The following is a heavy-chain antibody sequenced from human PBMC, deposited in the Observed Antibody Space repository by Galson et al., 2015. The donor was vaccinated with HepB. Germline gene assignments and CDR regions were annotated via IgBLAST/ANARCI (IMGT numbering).Heavy chain of an antibody. J-gene: IGHJ4*02. CDR1: GFTFDDHA. CDR2: ISWNSGSI. Sequence: SLRLSCAASGFTFDDHAMHWVRQAPGKGLEWVSGISWNSGSIGYADSVKGRFTISRDNAKNSLYLQMNSLRAEDTALYYCAKDMERYYYDSSGYLDYWGQGTLVTVSS. D-gene: IGHD3-22*01. CDR3: AKDMERYYYDSSGYLDY. V-gene: IGHV3-9*01.